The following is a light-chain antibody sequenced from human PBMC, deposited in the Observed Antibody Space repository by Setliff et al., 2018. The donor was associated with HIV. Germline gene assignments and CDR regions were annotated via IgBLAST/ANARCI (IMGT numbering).Light chain of an antibody. Sequence: QSVLTQPRSVSGSPGQSVTIFCSGSSTTFGTYNYVSWYQQQPGKAPRLIIYDVSERPPGVPDRFSGSKSGNTASLTISGLQAEDEADYYCCSNAARPTFYVFGSGTKFTVL. CDR2: DVS. CDR3: CSNAARPTFYV. J-gene: IGLJ1*01. CDR1: STTFGTYNY. V-gene: IGLV2-11*01.